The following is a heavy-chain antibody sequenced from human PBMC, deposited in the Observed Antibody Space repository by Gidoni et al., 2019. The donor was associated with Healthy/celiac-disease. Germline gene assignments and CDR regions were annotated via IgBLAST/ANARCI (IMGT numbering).Heavy chain of an antibody. CDR2: INAGNGNT. Sequence: QVQLVQSGAEEKKPGASVKVSCKASGYTFTSYAMHWVRQAPGQRLEWMGWINAGNGNTKYSQKFQGRVTSTRDTSASTAYMELSSLRSEDTAVYYCARSPHDYYGSGSYSGVGGMDVWGQGTTVTVSS. D-gene: IGHD3-10*01. CDR3: ARSPHDYYGSGSYSGVGGMDV. CDR1: GYTFTSYA. J-gene: IGHJ6*02. V-gene: IGHV1-3*05.